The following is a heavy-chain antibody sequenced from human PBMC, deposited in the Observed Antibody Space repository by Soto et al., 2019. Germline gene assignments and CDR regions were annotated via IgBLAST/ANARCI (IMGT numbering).Heavy chain of an antibody. CDR2: INPNSGAT. V-gene: IGHV1-2*04. CDR1: GYTFTDYY. CDR3: AREFTSSSSLDY. J-gene: IGHJ4*02. D-gene: IGHD6-6*01. Sequence: ASVKVSCKASGYTFTDYYMHWVRRAPGQGLEWMGWINPNSGATNYAQKFQGWVTMTRDTSITTAYMVLSGLKSDDTAVYYCAREFTSSSSLDYWGRGTLVTVSS.